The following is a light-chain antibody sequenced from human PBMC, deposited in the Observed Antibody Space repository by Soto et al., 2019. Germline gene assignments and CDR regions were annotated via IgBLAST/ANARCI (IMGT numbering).Light chain of an antibody. CDR2: GAS. V-gene: IGKV3-20*01. J-gene: IGKJ1*01. CDR3: KQYGSALKWT. CDR1: QTISSSF. Sequence: ENVLTQSPGALSLSPGERATLSCRASQTISSSFLAWYQQKPGQAPRLLIYGASRRATGIPDRFSGSGSGTDFPLTISRLEPEDFAVYYWKQYGSALKWTFGQGTNVEI.